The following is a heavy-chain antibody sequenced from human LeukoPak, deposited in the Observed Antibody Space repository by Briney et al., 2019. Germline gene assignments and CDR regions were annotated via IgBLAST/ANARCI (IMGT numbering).Heavy chain of an antibody. J-gene: IGHJ3*02. D-gene: IGHD6-19*01. Sequence: ASVKVSCKASGYTFTSYDINWVRQAPGQGLEWMGWMNPNSGNTGYAQKFQGRVTMTRNTSISTAYMELSSLRAEDTAVYYCARDLGIAVAATGDAFDIWGQGTMVTVSS. CDR3: ARDLGIAVAATGDAFDI. V-gene: IGHV1-8*01. CDR2: MNPNSGNT. CDR1: GYTFTSYD.